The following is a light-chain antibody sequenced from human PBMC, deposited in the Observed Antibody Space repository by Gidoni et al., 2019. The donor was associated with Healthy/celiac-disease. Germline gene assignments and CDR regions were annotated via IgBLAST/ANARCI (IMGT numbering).Light chain of an antibody. Sequence: ITHSPSSLSASVGDRVTITCRASQSISSYLNWYQQKPGKAPKLLIYAASSLQSGVPSRFSGSGSGTDFTLTISSLQPEDFATYYCQQSYSTPLTFGGGTKVEIK. CDR3: QQSYSTPLT. CDR1: QSISSY. J-gene: IGKJ4*01. CDR2: AAS. V-gene: IGKV1-39*01.